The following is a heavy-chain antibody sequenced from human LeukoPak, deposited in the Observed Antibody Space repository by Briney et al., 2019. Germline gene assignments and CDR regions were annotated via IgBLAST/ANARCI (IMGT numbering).Heavy chain of an antibody. V-gene: IGHV4-59*01. Sequence: SETLSLTCAVSGGSISAYYWSWIRQPPGKGLEWIGYISYSGSTDYNPSLKSRVTISIDTSTNQFSLKLSSVTAADTAVYYCARDQRGIPFWGQGTLVTVSS. CDR3: ARDQRGIPF. CDR1: GGSISAYY. CDR2: ISYSGST. J-gene: IGHJ4*02. D-gene: IGHD1-1*01.